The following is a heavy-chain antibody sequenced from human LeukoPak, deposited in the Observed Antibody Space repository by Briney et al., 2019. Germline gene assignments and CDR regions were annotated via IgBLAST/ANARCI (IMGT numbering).Heavy chain of an antibody. V-gene: IGHV3-21*01. Sequence: PGGSLRLSCAASGFTFSSYSMNWVRQAPGKGLEWVSSISSSSSYIYYADSVKGRFTISRDNAKNSLYLQMNSLRAEDTAVYYCARNPFEYSSSSEKIDYWGQGTLVTVSS. CDR3: ARNPFEYSSSSEKIDY. CDR2: ISSSSSYI. D-gene: IGHD6-6*01. J-gene: IGHJ4*02. CDR1: GFTFSSYS.